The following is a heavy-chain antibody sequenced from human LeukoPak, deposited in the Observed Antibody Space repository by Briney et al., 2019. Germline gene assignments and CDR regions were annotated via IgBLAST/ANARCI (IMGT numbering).Heavy chain of an antibody. D-gene: IGHD2-15*01. Sequence: PGGSLRLSCAASGFTFSSYGMHWVRQAPGKGLEWVAVISYDGSNKYYADSVKGRFTISRDNSKNTLYLQMNSLRAEDTAVYYCAKGAIGYCVYWGQGTLVTVSS. CDR3: AKGAIGYCVY. CDR1: GFTFSSYG. J-gene: IGHJ4*02. V-gene: IGHV3-30*18. CDR2: ISYDGSNK.